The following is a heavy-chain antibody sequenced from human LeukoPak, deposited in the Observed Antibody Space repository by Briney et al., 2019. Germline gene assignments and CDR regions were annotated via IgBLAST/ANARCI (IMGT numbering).Heavy chain of an antibody. Sequence: KPSETLSLTCTVSGCSISSYYWSWIRQPPGKGLEWIGYIYYSGSTNYNPSLKSRVTISVDTSKKQFSLKLSSVTAADTAVYYCARAIVGATGPYYYMDVWGKGTTVTVSS. V-gene: IGHV4-59*01. J-gene: IGHJ6*03. CDR1: GCSISSYY. CDR2: IYYSGST. CDR3: ARAIVGATGPYYYMDV. D-gene: IGHD1-26*01.